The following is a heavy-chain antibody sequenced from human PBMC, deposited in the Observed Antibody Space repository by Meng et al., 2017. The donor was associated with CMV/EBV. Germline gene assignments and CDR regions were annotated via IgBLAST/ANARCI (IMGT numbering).Heavy chain of an antibody. CDR3: TRHQFAYCGGDCSGDDAFDI. D-gene: IGHD2-21*01. V-gene: IGHV3-73*01. Sequence: GGSLRLSCAASGFTFSGSAMHWVRQASGKGLEWVGRIRSKANSYATAYAASVKGRFTISRDDSKNTAYLQMNSLKTEDTAVYYCTRHQFAYCGGDCSGDDAFDIWGQGTMVTDSS. CDR2: IRSKANSYAT. J-gene: IGHJ3*02. CDR1: GFTFSGSA.